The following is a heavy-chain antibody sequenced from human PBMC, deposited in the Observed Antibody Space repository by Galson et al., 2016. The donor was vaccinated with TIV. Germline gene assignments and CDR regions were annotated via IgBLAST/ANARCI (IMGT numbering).Heavy chain of an antibody. J-gene: IGHJ4*02. CDR3: ARNSPSFGEFSFDS. Sequence: ETLSLTCTVSGGSMSRSDWWGWIRQPPGKGLEWIGYISYVGGTHYKPSLQSRVTMSVDTSKNQFSLKLTSLTALDTAVYYCARNSPSFGEFSFDSWGQGTLVTVSS. CDR2: ISYVGGT. D-gene: IGHD3-10*01. V-gene: IGHV4-28*06. CDR1: GGSMSRSDW.